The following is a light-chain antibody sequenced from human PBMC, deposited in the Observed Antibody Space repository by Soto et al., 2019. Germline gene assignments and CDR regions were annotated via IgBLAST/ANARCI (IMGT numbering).Light chain of an antibody. V-gene: IGKV1-5*01. J-gene: IGKJ1*01. CDR1: QSISTW. Sequence: DIQMTQSPSTLSASVGDRVTITCRASQSISTWLAWYQQKPGKAPELVIYDASTLQSGVPSRFSGSGSGTEFTLTLSRLQPEDFATYYCQQYETFSGTFGQGTRVEIK. CDR2: DAS. CDR3: QQYETFSGT.